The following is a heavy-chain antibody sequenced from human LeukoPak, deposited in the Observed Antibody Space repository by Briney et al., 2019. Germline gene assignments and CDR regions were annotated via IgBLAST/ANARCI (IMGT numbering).Heavy chain of an antibody. D-gene: IGHD3-16*01. CDR3: ARGGLIRRDSGSFDY. Sequence: GESLRISCKGSGYSFTSYWISWVRQMPGKGLEWMGRIDPSDSYTNYSPSFQGHVTISADKSISTAYLQWSSLKASDIAMYYCARGGLIRRDSGSFDYWGQGTLVTVSS. CDR1: GYSFTSYW. CDR2: IDPSDSYT. V-gene: IGHV5-10-1*01. J-gene: IGHJ4*02.